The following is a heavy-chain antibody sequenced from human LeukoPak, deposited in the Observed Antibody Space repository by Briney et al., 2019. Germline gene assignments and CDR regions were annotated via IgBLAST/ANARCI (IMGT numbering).Heavy chain of an antibody. CDR3: ARVKSRYSGYERRWFDP. D-gene: IGHD5-12*01. J-gene: IGHJ5*02. V-gene: IGHV3-53*01. CDR2: IYSGGTI. CDR1: GFSVRTNY. Sequence: GGSLRLSCAATGFSVRTNYMSWVRQAPGKGLEWVSVIYSGGTIRYADSVKGRFTISRDNSRDTLHLQMNSLRVDDTAVYYCARVKSRYSGYERRWFDPWGQGTLVTVSS.